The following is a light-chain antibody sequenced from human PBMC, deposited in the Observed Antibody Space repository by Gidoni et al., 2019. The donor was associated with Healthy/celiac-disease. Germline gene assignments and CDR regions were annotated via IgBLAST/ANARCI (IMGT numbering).Light chain of an antibody. J-gene: IGKJ3*01. CDR2: GAS. CDR1: QSVSTCY. CDR3: QQYGSSLFT. V-gene: IGKV3-20*01. Sequence: EIVLTQSPGTLSLSPGERATLSCRASQSVSTCYLAWYQQKPGQAPRLLIYGASSRATGIPDRFSGSGSGTDFTLTISRLEPEDFAFYYCQQYGSSLFTFGPGTKVDIK.